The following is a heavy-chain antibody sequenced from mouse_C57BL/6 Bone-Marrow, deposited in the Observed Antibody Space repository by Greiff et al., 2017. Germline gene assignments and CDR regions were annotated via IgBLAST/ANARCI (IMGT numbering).Heavy chain of an antibody. CDR1: GFNFKDYY. D-gene: IGHD2-3*01. Sequence: EVQLVESGAELVKPGASVKLSCTASGFNFKDYYMHWVKQRTEQGLEWIGRIDPEDGETKYAPKFQGKATLTADTSSNAAYLQLSSLTSEDTAVYYCTRGDDGYPHFDYWGQGTTLTVSS. V-gene: IGHV14-2*01. CDR3: TRGDDGYPHFDY. J-gene: IGHJ2*01. CDR2: IDPEDGET.